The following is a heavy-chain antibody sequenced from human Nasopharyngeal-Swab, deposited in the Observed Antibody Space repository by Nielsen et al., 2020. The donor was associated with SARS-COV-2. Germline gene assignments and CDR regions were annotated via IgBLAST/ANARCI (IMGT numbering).Heavy chain of an antibody. Sequence: GESLKISCMASGYSFVNHWIGWVRQKPGKGLEWMGKVYPGNSEIAYNPSFQGQVTISADKSINTAYLQWSSLRASDTAIYFCARRAARDGYNYEVDPWGQGTLVTVSS. CDR3: ARRAARDGYNYEVDP. J-gene: IGHJ5*02. CDR2: VYPGNSEI. D-gene: IGHD5-24*01. CDR1: GYSFVNHW. V-gene: IGHV5-51*01.